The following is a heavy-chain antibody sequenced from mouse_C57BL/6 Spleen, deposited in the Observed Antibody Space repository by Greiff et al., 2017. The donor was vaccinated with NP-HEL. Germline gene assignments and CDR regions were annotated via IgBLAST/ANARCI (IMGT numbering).Heavy chain of an antibody. Sequence: QVQLKQPGAELVKPGASVKLSCKASGYTFTSYWMQWVKQRPGQGLEWIGEIDPSDSYTNYNQKFKGKATLTVDTSSSTAYMQLSSLTSEDSAVYYCARALYDYDGYWGQGTTLTVSS. V-gene: IGHV1-50*01. CDR1: GYTFTSYW. J-gene: IGHJ2*01. CDR2: IDPSDSYT. CDR3: ARALYDYDGY. D-gene: IGHD2-4*01.